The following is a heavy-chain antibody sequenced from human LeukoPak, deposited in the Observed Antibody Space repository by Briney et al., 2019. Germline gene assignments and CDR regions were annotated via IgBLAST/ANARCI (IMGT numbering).Heavy chain of an antibody. CDR3: ARDITGTTGGFDY. J-gene: IGHJ4*02. CDR2: IYHSGST. V-gene: IGHV4-38-2*02. D-gene: IGHD1-14*01. CDR1: GYSISSGYY. Sequence: PSETLSLTCTVSGYSISSGYYWGWIRQPPGKGLEWIGSIYHSGSTYYNPSLKSRVTISVDTSKNQFSLKLSSVTAADTAVYYCARDITGTTGGFDYWGQGTLVTVSS.